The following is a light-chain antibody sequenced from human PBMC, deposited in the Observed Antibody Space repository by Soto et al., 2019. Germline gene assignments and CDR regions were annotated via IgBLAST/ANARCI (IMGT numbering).Light chain of an antibody. CDR3: QQRSNWPSIT. Sequence: EIVLTQSPATLSLSPGERATLSCRASQSVSSYLAWYQQKPGQDPRLLIYDASNRSTGITARFSGSGSGTHFTLTISSIEPEEFAAYYCQQRSNWPSITFGQGTRLEIK. CDR2: DAS. CDR1: QSVSSY. V-gene: IGKV3-11*01. J-gene: IGKJ5*01.